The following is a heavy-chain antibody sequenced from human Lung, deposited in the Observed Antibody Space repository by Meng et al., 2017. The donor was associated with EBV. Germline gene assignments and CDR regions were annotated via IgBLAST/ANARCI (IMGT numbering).Heavy chain of an antibody. CDR3: ARDVVVPAALTVRIDY. D-gene: IGHD2-2*01. J-gene: IGHJ4*02. Sequence: QVQLVQSGAEVKKPGASVKVSCXXXGYTFTSYAIHWVRQAPGQRLEWMGWINGGNGKTKYSQKFQGRVTITRDTSASTAYMELSSLRSEDTAVYYCARDVVVPAALTVRIDYWGQGTLVTVSS. V-gene: IGHV1-3*01. CDR2: INGGNGKT. CDR1: GYTFTSYA.